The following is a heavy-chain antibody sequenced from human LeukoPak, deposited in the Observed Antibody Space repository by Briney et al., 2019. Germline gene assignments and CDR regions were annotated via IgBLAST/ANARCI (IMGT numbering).Heavy chain of an antibody. D-gene: IGHD6-6*01. CDR3: ATDGSSSSAYLPY. V-gene: IGHV3-30*04. CDR1: GFSFSSYA. Sequence: PGRSLRLSCAASGFSFSSYAMHWVRQAPGKGLEWVTTISYDGSIKYYAGSVKGRFTISRDSSRNTLSLQMDSLRADDTAVYYCATDGSSSSAYLPYWGQGTLVTVSS. J-gene: IGHJ4*02. CDR2: ISYDGSIK.